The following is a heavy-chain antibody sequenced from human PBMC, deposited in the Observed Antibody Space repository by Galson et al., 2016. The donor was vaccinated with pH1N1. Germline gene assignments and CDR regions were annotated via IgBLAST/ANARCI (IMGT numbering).Heavy chain of an antibody. CDR3: ATGLLAAAGTFDY. V-gene: IGHV3-30*04. J-gene: IGHJ4*02. D-gene: IGHD6-13*01. Sequence: SLRLSCAASGFTFSRHAMHWVRQAPGKGLEWVAVISYDGSNKYYADSVKGRFTISRDNSKNTLYLQMNSLRAEDAAVYCCATGLLAAAGTFDYWGQGTLVTVSS. CDR2: ISYDGSNK. CDR1: GFTFSRHA.